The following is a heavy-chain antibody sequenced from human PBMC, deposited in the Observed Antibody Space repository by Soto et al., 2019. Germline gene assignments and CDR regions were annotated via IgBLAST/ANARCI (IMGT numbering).Heavy chain of an antibody. J-gene: IGHJ4*02. CDR2: IYYSGST. Sequence: PSETLSLTCTVSGGSISSGGYYLSWIRQHPGKGLEWIGYIYYSGSTYYNPSLKSRVTISVDTSKNQFSLKLSSVTAADTAVYYCARDYYDSSGYYYVDYWGQGTLVTVSS. D-gene: IGHD3-22*01. CDR1: GGSISSGGYY. V-gene: IGHV4-31*03. CDR3: ARDYYDSSGYYYVDY.